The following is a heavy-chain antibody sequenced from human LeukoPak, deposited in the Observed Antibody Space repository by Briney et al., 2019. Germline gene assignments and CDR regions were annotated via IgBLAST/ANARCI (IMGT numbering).Heavy chain of an antibody. J-gene: IGHJ4*02. Sequence: SETLSLTCAVYGGSFSGYYWSWIRQPPRKGLEWIGEINHSGSTNYNPSLKSRVTISVDTSKNQFSLKLTSVTAADTAVYHCARGIPGRSIDYWGQGTLVTVSS. CDR2: INHSGST. V-gene: IGHV4-34*01. CDR1: GGSFSGYY. CDR3: ARGIPGRSIDY. D-gene: IGHD3-16*02.